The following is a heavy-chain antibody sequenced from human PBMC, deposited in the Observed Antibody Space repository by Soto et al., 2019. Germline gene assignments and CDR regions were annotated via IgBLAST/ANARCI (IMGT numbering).Heavy chain of an antibody. Sequence: SVKVSCKASGCTFSNYVVNWVRQAPGQGLEWMGRIIPISVAANYAQNFQGRVTITADKSTSTSCVELSSMRSEVTAVYYCARDMARSVVHYFDFWGQGTLVTVSS. V-gene: IGHV1-69*06. D-gene: IGHD2-21*01. CDR1: GCTFSNYV. CDR3: ARDMARSVVHYFDF. J-gene: IGHJ4*02. CDR2: IIPISVAA.